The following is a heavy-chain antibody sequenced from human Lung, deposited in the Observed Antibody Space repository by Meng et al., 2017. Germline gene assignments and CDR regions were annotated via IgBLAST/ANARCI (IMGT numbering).Heavy chain of an antibody. CDR3: ARERGTSYY. Sequence: VQLVASWVGVVKPVSSPIHFCAASGFTFSSYSMNWVRQAPGKGLEWVSSISSSSSYIYYADSEKRLFTISRDNAKNSLYLQMNSLRAEDTAVYYCARERGTSYYWGQGTLVTVSS. V-gene: IGHV3-21*01. J-gene: IGHJ4*02. D-gene: IGHD1-7*01. CDR2: ISSSSSYI. CDR1: GFTFSSYS.